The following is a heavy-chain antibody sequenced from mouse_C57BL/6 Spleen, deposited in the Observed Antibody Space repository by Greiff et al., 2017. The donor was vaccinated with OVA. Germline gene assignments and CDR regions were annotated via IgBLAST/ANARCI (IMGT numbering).Heavy chain of an antibody. CDR3: ARDTTVVARNYFDY. J-gene: IGHJ2*01. CDR2: INPSNGGT. Sequence: VQLKQPGTELVKPGASVKLSCKASGYTFTSYWMHWVKQRPGQGLEWIGNINPSNGGTNYNEKFKSKATLTVDKSSSTAYMQLSSLTSEDSAVYYCARDTTVVARNYFDYWGQGTTLTVSS. V-gene: IGHV1-53*01. D-gene: IGHD1-1*01. CDR1: GYTFTSYW.